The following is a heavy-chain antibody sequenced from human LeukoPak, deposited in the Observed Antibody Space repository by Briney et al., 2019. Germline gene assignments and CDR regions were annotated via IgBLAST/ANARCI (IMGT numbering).Heavy chain of an antibody. Sequence: PSETLSLTCTVSGGSISSSSYYWGWIRQPPGKGLEWIGSIYYSGSTFYNPSLRRRVTISVDTSNNQFSLKLSSVTAADTAVYYCARQGIFFGSGPFDSWGQGTLVTVSS. V-gene: IGHV4-39*07. J-gene: IGHJ4*02. D-gene: IGHD3-10*01. CDR3: ARQGIFFGSGPFDS. CDR1: GGSISSSSYY. CDR2: IYYSGST.